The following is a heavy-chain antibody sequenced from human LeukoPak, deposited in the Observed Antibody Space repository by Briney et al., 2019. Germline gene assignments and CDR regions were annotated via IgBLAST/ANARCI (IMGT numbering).Heavy chain of an antibody. D-gene: IGHD6-19*01. CDR1: GGSISSSSYY. J-gene: IGHJ5*02. V-gene: IGHV4-39*07. CDR3: ATEGIAVSTFDP. Sequence: SETLSLTCTVSGGSISSSSYYWGWIRQPPGKGLEWIGSIYYSGSTYYNPSLKSRVTISVDTSKNQFSLRLSSVTAADTAVYYCATEGIAVSTFDPWGQGTLVTVSS. CDR2: IYYSGST.